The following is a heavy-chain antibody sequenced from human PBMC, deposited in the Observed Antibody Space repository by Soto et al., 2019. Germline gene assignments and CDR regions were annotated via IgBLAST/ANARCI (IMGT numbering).Heavy chain of an antibody. CDR2: IYKSGNT. D-gene: IGHD2-15*01. V-gene: IGHV4-39*07. Sequence: SETLSLTCTVSGGSISSSSYYWGWIRQPPGKGLEWIGSIYKSGNTYDNPSLKSRVTISVDTSKNQFSMKLSSVTAADTAVYYCARESRYCSGGSCYFLPGIDYWGQGTLVTVSS. J-gene: IGHJ4*02. CDR3: ARESRYCSGGSCYFLPGIDY. CDR1: GGSISSSSYY.